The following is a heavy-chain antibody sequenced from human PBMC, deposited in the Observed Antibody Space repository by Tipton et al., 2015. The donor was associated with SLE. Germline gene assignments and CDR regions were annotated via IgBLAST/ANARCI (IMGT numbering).Heavy chain of an antibody. J-gene: IGHJ6*02. V-gene: IGHV4-61*08. D-gene: IGHD5-12*01. CDR2: IYYSGST. CDR3: ARGGSGPGPMDV. CDR1: GGSISSGDYY. Sequence: TLSLTCTVSGGSISSGDYYWSWIRQPPGKGLEWIGYIYYSGSTNYNPSLKSRVTISVDTSKNQFSLKLSSVTAADTAVYYCARGGSGPGPMDVWGQGTTVTVSS.